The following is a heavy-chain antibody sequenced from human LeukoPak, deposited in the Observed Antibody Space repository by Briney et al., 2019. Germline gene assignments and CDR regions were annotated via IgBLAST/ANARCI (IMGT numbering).Heavy chain of an antibody. CDR2: IRSKANSYAT. D-gene: IGHD3-22*01. CDR3: AKSAYYDASGYYREYYFDY. Sequence: GGSLRLSCAASGFTFSGSAMHWVRQASGKGLEWVGRIRSKANSYATAYAASVKGRFTISRDKTKNTLYLQMNSLRAEDTAVYYCAKSAYYDASGYYREYYFDYWGQGTLVTVSS. CDR1: GFTFSGSA. V-gene: IGHV3-73*01. J-gene: IGHJ4*02.